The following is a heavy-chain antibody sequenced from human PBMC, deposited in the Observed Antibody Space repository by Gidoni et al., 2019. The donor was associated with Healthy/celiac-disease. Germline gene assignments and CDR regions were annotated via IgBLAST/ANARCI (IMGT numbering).Heavy chain of an antibody. Sequence: QVQLVQSGAEVKKPGSSVKVSCKASGYTFPSYDNNWVRQANRQGLEWMGWMNPNSGNTGYAQKFQGRVTMTRNTSISTAYMELSSLRSEDTAVYYCARGLFRTPSTRRHWYFDLWGRGTLVTVSS. J-gene: IGHJ2*01. V-gene: IGHV1-8*01. CDR1: GYTFPSYD. CDR3: ARGLFRTPSTRRHWYFDL. CDR2: MNPNSGNT. D-gene: IGHD2-2*01.